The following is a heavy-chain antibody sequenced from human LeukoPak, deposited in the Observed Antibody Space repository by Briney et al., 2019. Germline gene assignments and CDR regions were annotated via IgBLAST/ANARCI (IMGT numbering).Heavy chain of an antibody. Sequence: ASVKVSCTASGYTFTSYAMNWVRQAPGQGLEWMGWINTNTGNPMYAQGFTGRFVFSLDTSVSTAYVQINSLKAEDTAVYYCARTIASHGDYLNNYFDPWGQGTLVTVSS. CDR1: GYTFTSYA. CDR2: INTNTGNP. CDR3: ARTIASHGDYLNNYFDP. V-gene: IGHV7-4-1*02. J-gene: IGHJ5*02. D-gene: IGHD4-17*01.